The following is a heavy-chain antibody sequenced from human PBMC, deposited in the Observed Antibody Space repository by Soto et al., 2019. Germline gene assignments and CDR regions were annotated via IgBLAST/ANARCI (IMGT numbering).Heavy chain of an antibody. CDR2: ISGPGSTI. J-gene: IGHJ4*02. Sequence: EVQLLEAGGNLIQPGGSLRLSCAASGFSFSNYAMSWVRQAPGQGLEWLSAISGPGSTIYYAESVKGRFTISRDNSKNTLYLQMNSLTGEDTAVYYCAKMLTMVRGVTGLRDFDFWGQGTLVTVSS. D-gene: IGHD3-10*01. V-gene: IGHV3-23*01. CDR3: AKMLTMVRGVTGLRDFDF. CDR1: GFSFSNYA.